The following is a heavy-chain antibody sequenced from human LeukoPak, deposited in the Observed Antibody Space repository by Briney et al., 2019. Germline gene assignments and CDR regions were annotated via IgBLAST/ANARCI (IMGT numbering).Heavy chain of an antibody. J-gene: IGHJ4*02. V-gene: IGHV1-46*01. CDR3: ARVGNYYDSSGYTLDY. Sequence: ASVKVSCKASGYTFTSYYMHWVRQAPGQGLEWMGIINPSGGSTSYAQKFQGRVTMTRDMSTSTVYMELSSLRSEDTAVYYCARVGNYYDSSGYTLDYWGQGTLVTVSS. CDR1: GYTFTSYY. CDR2: INPSGGST. D-gene: IGHD3-22*01.